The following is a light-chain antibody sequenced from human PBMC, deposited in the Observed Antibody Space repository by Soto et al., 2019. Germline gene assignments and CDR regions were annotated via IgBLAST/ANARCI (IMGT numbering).Light chain of an antibody. Sequence: QSVLTQPSSVSGTPGQGVTISCSGSISNIGNNYVYWFQQLPGTAPKVLSNRNDQRPSGVPDRFSGSKSGTSASLAFSGLRSEDEADYYCAAWDDTVRSYVFGTGTKVTVL. J-gene: IGLJ1*01. CDR1: ISNIGNNY. CDR3: AAWDDTVRSYV. CDR2: RND. V-gene: IGLV1-47*01.